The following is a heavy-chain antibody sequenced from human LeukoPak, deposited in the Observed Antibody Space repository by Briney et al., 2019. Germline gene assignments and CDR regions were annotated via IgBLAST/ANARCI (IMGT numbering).Heavy chain of an antibody. J-gene: IGHJ4*02. V-gene: IGHV3-21*01. D-gene: IGHD3-22*01. Sequence: GGSLRLSCAASGFTLSSHNMNWVRQAPGKGLEWVSYISSSSTYTYYADSVKGRFTISRDNTKSSLYLQMNSLRAEDTAVYYCARSKSYYDSSGFDSWGQGTLVTVSS. CDR2: ISSSSTYT. CDR3: ARSKSYYDSSGFDS. CDR1: GFTLSSHN.